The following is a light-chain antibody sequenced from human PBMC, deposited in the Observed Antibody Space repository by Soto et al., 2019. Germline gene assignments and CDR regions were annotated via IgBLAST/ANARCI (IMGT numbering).Light chain of an antibody. CDR1: QSVSSGY. J-gene: IGKJ3*01. Sequence: EIVWTQSPGTLSLSPGERATLSCKASQSVSSGYVAWYQQKPGQAPRLIIYGASSPATGLPDRFSGSGSGTEFTLSISRLEPEDFEVYYCQQYGSSPFTFGPGTKVDIK. V-gene: IGKV3-20*01. CDR2: GAS. CDR3: QQYGSSPFT.